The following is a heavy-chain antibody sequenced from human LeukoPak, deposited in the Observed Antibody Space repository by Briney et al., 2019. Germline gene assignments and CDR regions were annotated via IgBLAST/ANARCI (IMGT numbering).Heavy chain of an antibody. V-gene: IGHV4-59*01. CDR2: IYYRGST. Sequence: SETLSLTCTVSGGSISSYYWSWIRQPPGKGLEWIGYIYYRGSTNYNSSLKSRVTMSVDTSKNQFSLKLSSATAADTAVYYCARGYCSGGTCYRTFFDYWGQGTLVTVSS. J-gene: IGHJ4*02. CDR1: GGSISSYY. CDR3: ARGYCSGGTCYRTFFDY. D-gene: IGHD2-15*01.